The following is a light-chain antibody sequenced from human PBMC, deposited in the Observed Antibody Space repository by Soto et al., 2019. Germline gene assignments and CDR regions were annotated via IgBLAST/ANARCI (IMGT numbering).Light chain of an antibody. J-gene: IGKJ1*01. Sequence: DILMTQSPATLSVSPGDRATLSCRASQSVSSNLAWYQQKPGQPPRLLIYVASTRATGIPARFSGSGSGTEFTLTISSLQSEDFAVYYCQQYDDWPRTFGQGTKVEIK. CDR2: VAS. V-gene: IGKV3-15*01. CDR3: QQYDDWPRT. CDR1: QSVSSN.